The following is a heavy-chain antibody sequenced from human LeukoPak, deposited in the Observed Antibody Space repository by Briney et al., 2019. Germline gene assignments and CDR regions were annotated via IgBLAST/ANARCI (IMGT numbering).Heavy chain of an antibody. D-gene: IGHD5-18*01. J-gene: IGHJ3*02. CDR2: INYSGST. V-gene: IGHV4-59*01. CDR1: GGSISSYY. Sequence: SETLSLTCTVSGGSISSYYWSWIRQPPGKGLEWIGYINYSGSTNYNPSLKSRVTISVDTSKNQFSLKLSSVTAADTAVYYCARYTAMVAFHAHGFDIWGQGTMVTVSS. CDR3: ARYTAMVAFHAHGFDI.